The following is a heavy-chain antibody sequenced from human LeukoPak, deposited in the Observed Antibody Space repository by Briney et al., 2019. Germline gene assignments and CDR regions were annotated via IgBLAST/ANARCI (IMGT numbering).Heavy chain of an antibody. D-gene: IGHD2-2*01. Sequence: GSLRLSCAASGFTFSSYSMNWVRQAPGKGLEWVSSISSSSSYIYYADSVKGRFTISRDNAKNSLYLQMNSLRAEDTAVYYCAKDRGPYCSSTSCYDFDYWGQGTLVTVSS. V-gene: IGHV3-21*01. CDR1: GFTFSSYS. CDR3: AKDRGPYCSSTSCYDFDY. J-gene: IGHJ4*02. CDR2: ISSSSSYI.